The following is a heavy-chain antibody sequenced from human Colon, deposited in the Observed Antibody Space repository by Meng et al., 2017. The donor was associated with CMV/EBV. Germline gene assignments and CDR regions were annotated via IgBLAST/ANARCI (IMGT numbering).Heavy chain of an antibody. CDR2: LSNIGGNK. J-gene: IGHJ6*02. CDR3: ARGGGDHAFNGYGFGV. D-gene: IGHD2-8*01. V-gene: IGHV3-30*04. CDR1: GFTFSSHA. Sequence: GESLKISCATSGFTFSSHAVHWVRQAPGKGLEWVAVLSNIGGNKFYADSVKGRFSISRDNSENTLFLDMNNLRAEDTAVYFCARGGGDHAFNGYGFGVWGQGTTVTVSS.